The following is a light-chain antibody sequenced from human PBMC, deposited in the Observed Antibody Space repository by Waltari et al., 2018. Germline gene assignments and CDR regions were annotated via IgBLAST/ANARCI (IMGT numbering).Light chain of an antibody. J-gene: IGKJ4*01. CDR1: QSVNLD. V-gene: IGKV3-15*01. Sequence: EIVMTQSPATLSVSPGDRATLSCRASQSVNLDLVWYQHKPGQAPRLLIYGASNRATGIPARFSGGGSGTEFTLTISGLQSEESAVYYCQQYNKWPTFGGGTKVEIK. CDR3: QQYNKWPT. CDR2: GAS.